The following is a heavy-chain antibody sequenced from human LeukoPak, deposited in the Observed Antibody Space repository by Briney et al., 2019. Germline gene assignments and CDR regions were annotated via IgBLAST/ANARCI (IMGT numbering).Heavy chain of an antibody. D-gene: IGHD4-17*01. J-gene: IGHJ4*02. CDR2: IIPIFGTA. CDR1: GYTFTGYY. CDR3: ASDDGPQGEDYGDFFFDY. Sequence: SVKVSCKASGYTFTGYYMHWVRQAPGQGLEWMGGIIPIFGTANYAQKFQGRVTITADKSTSTAYMELSSLRSEDTAVYYCASDDGPQGEDYGDFFFDYWGQGTLVTVSS. V-gene: IGHV1-69*06.